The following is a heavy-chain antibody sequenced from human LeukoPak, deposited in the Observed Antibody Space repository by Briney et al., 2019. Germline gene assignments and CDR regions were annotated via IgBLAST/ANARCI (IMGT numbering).Heavy chain of an antibody. CDR2: ISYDGSNE. Sequence: PGRSLRLSCAPSGFTLSSYVMHWVREAPGKGLGWVAIISYDGSNEYYADSVKGRFTISRDNSKNTLYLQMNSLRAAHTAVYYCARDKVTSYLSSFDYWGQGTLVTVSS. CDR3: ARDKVTSYLSSFDY. CDR1: GFTLSSYV. V-gene: IGHV3-30*04. J-gene: IGHJ4*02. D-gene: IGHD2-2*01.